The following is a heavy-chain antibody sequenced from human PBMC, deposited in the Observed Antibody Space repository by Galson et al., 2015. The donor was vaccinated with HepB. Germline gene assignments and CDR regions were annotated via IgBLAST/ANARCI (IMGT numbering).Heavy chain of an antibody. D-gene: IGHD1-26*01. J-gene: IGHJ4*02. CDR2: INTNTGSP. Sequence: QSGAEVKKPGESLKISCKASGYTFSSYAMNWVRQAPGQGLEYMGWINTNTGSPTYAQGFTGRFVFSLDTSVSTAYLQISSLKAEDTAVYYCARSGSGSYYVHWGQGTLVTVSS. V-gene: IGHV7-4-1*02. CDR1: GYTFSSYA. CDR3: ARSGSGSYYVH.